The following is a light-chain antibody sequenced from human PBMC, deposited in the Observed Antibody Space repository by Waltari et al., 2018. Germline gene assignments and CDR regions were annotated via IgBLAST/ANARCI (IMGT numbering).Light chain of an antibody. Sequence: DIVMTQSPLSLPVTPGEPASISCRSSQSLLHRNGYNYLDWYLQKPGQSPQLLIYLGSNRASGVPDRFRGSGSGTDFTLKISRVEAEDVGVYYCMQALQTPRTFGQGTKVEIK. J-gene: IGKJ1*01. V-gene: IGKV2-28*01. CDR2: LGS. CDR1: QSLLHRNGYNY. CDR3: MQALQTPRT.